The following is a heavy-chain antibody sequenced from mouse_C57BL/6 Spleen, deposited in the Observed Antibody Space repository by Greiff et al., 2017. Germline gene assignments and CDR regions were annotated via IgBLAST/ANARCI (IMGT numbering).Heavy chain of an antibody. CDR2: IDPANGNT. CDR1: GFTIKNTY. D-gene: IGHD1-1*01. Sequence: VQLQQSVAELVRPGASVKLSCTASGFTIKNTYMHWVKQRPEQGLEWIGRIDPANGNTKYDPKFKGKATLTADTSSNTAYLQLSSLTSEDAAICDCARTYGRSYSFADWGQGTLVTVSA. V-gene: IGHV14-3*01. CDR3: ARTYGRSYSFAD. J-gene: IGHJ3*01.